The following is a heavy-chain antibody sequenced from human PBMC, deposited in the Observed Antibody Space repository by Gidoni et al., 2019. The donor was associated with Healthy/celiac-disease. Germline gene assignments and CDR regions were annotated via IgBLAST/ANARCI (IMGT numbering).Heavy chain of an antibody. CDR1: GFTFSDYY. J-gene: IGHJ6*02. V-gene: IGHV3-11*06. CDR3: ARVGIQRVYYYYGMDV. CDR2: MSSSSSYT. D-gene: IGHD1-26*01. Sequence: VQMVESGGGLVKPGGSLRVSCAASGFTFSDYYMSCIRQAPGKGLEWVSYMSSSSSYTNYADSVKVRFTSSRDNAKNSLYLQMNSLRAEDTAVYYCARVGIQRVYYYYGMDVWGQGTTVTVSS.